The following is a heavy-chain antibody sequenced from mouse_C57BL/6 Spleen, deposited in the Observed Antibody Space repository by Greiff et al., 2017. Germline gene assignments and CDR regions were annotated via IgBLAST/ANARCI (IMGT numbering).Heavy chain of an antibody. D-gene: IGHD1-1*01. CDR3: AREGYYGSSYVRYFDV. CDR1: GFTFSSYA. J-gene: IGHJ1*03. Sequence: EVNLVESGGGLVKPGGSLKLSCAASGFTFSSYAMSWVRQTPEKRLEWVATISDGGSYTYYPDNVKGRFTISRDNAKNNLYLQMSHLKSEDTAMYYCAREGYYGSSYVRYFDVWGTGTTVTVSS. CDR2: ISDGGSYT. V-gene: IGHV5-4*01.